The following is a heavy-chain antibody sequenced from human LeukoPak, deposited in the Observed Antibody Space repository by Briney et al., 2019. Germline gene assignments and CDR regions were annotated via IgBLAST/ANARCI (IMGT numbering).Heavy chain of an antibody. CDR2: IYYSGST. J-gene: IGHJ4*02. CDR3: AGAPHTYYDFWSGSEFDY. CDR1: GGSTSSYY. V-gene: IGHV4-59*01. Sequence: SETLSLTCTVSGGSTSSYYWSWIRQPPGKGLEWIGYIYYSGSTNYNLSLKSRVTISVDTSKNQFSLKLSSVTAADTAVYYCAGAPHTYYDFWSGSEFDYWGQGTLVTVSS. D-gene: IGHD3-3*01.